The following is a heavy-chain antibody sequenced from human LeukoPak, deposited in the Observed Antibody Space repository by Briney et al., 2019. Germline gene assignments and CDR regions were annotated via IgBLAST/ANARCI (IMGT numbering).Heavy chain of an antibody. V-gene: IGHV3-49*04. CDR3: TRDNLNDYVWGSYRPSLYYFDY. Sequence: GGSLRLSCTASGFTFGDYAMSWVRQAPGKGLEWVGFIRSKAYGGTTEYAASVKGRFTISRDDSKSIAYLQMNSLKTEDTAVYYCTRDNLNDYVWGSYRPSLYYFDYGGQGTLVTVSS. CDR2: IRSKAYGGTT. J-gene: IGHJ4*02. CDR1: GFTFGDYA. D-gene: IGHD3-16*02.